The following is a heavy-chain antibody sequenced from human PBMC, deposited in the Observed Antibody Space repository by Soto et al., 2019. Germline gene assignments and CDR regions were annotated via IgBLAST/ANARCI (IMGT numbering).Heavy chain of an antibody. CDR3: ARPYCRSTRCYLYYYGMDV. Sequence: VQVVESGGGVVQPGTSLRLSCAASGFTFSVSAIHWVRQAPGKGLVWVAVISSDGSHQYYADSVRGRFTISRDNPKNTLYLQMNSLRAEDTAVYYCARPYCRSTRCYLYYYGMDVWGPGTTVTVSS. V-gene: IGHV3-30-3*01. J-gene: IGHJ6*02. CDR1: GFTFSVSA. D-gene: IGHD2-2*01. CDR2: ISSDGSHQ.